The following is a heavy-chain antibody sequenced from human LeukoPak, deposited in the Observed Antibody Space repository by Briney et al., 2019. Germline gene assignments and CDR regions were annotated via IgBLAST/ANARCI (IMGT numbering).Heavy chain of an antibody. Sequence: SSETLSLTCTVSGGSISSYYWSWIRQPPWKGLEWIGYIYYSGSTNYNPSLKSRVTISVDTSKNQFSLKLSSVTAADTAVYYCAGQSRLLHAFDIWGQGTMVTVSS. J-gene: IGHJ3*02. V-gene: IGHV4-59*01. CDR1: GGSISSYY. D-gene: IGHD2-21*02. CDR3: AGQSRLLHAFDI. CDR2: IYYSGST.